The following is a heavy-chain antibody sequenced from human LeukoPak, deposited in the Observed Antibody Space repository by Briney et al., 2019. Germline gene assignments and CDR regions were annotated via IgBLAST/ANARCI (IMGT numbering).Heavy chain of an antibody. Sequence: SVKVSCKASGYTFTSYGISWVRQAPGQGLEWMGGIIPIFGTANYAQKFQGRVTITADESTSTAYMELSSLRSEDTAVYYCAREHIVATIDLGHYGMDVWGQGTTVTVSS. V-gene: IGHV1-69*13. CDR1: GYTFTSYG. CDR2: IIPIFGTA. D-gene: IGHD5-12*01. CDR3: AREHIVATIDLGHYGMDV. J-gene: IGHJ6*02.